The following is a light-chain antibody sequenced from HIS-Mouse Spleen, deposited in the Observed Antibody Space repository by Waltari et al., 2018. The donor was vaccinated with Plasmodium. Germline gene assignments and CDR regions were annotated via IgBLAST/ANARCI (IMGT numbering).Light chain of an antibody. CDR1: TGAVTSGYY. CDR2: STI. J-gene: IGLJ3*02. V-gene: IGLV7-43*01. CDR3: LLYYGGARV. Sequence: QTVVTQEPSLTVSPGGTVTLTCASSTGAVTSGYYPNWFQQKPGQAPRAMINSTINKQSWTPARFSGSLLGGKAALTLSGVQPEDEAEYYCLLYYGGARVFGGGTKLTVL.